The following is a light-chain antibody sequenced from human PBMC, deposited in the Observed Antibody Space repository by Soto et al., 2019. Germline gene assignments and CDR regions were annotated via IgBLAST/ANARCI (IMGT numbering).Light chain of an antibody. CDR1: SSNIGSNT. J-gene: IGLJ2*01. CDR2: SSN. Sequence: SVLTRPPSASGIPGQRVTISCSRSSSNIGSNTVNWYQQLPGTAPKLLIYSSNQRPSGVPDRFSGSKSGTSASLAISGLQSEDEADYYCAAGDDSLNGPLFGGGTQLTVL. V-gene: IGLV1-44*01. CDR3: AAGDDSLNGPL.